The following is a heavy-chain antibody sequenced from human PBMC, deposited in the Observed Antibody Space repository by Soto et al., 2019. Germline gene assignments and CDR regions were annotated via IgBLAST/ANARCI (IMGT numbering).Heavy chain of an antibody. CDR3: AKDSPLTFYHESSGYYNPGVIDY. CDR1: GFTFSAYV. D-gene: IGHD3-22*01. J-gene: IGHJ4*02. V-gene: IGHV3-23*01. Sequence: EVQLMESGGDLVQPGGSLRLSCAASGFTFSAYVMNWVRQAPGKGLEWVSAISGSGGTTYYAGSMKGRFTISRDNSKDTLYLQLNSLRAEDTAVYYCAKDSPLTFYHESSGYYNPGVIDYWGQGTLVTVSS. CDR2: ISGSGGTT.